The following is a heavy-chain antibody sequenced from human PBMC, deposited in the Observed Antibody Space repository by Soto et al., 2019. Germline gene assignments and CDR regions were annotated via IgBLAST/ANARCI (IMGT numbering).Heavy chain of an antibody. CDR1: GGSISSGGYS. Sequence: SETLSLICAVSGGSISSGGYSWSWIRQPPGKGLEWIGYIYHSGSTYYNPSLKSRITINPDTSKNQFSLHLSSVTPEDTAVYYCARVQHPAYFDNWGQGTPVTAPQ. J-gene: IGHJ4*02. CDR2: IYHSGST. V-gene: IGHV4-30-2*05. CDR3: ARVQHPAYFDN.